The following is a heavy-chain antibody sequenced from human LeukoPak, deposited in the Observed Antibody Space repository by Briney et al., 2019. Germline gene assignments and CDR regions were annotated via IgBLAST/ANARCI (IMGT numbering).Heavy chain of an antibody. V-gene: IGHV1-2*04. Sequence: ASVKVSCKASGYTFTGYYMHWVRQAPGQGLEWMGWINPNSGGTNYAQKFQGWVTMTRDTSISTAYMELRSLRSDDTAVYYCARSSDLWFGELFLFDYWGQGTLVTVSS. D-gene: IGHD3-10*01. J-gene: IGHJ4*02. CDR3: ARSSDLWFGELFLFDY. CDR1: GYTFTGYY. CDR2: INPNSGGT.